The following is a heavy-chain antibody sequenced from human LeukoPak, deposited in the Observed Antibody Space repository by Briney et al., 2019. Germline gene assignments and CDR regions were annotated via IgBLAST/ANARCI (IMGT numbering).Heavy chain of an antibody. Sequence: GGSLRLSCAASGFTVSSNYMSWVRQAPGRGLEWVSVIYSGGSTYYADSVKGRFTISRDRPKNTLYLQMYSLRAEDTAVYFCARGGGLDVWGQGATVTVSS. V-gene: IGHV3-53*01. CDR1: GFTVSSNY. CDR3: ARGGGLDV. J-gene: IGHJ6*02. D-gene: IGHD3-16*01. CDR2: IYSGGST.